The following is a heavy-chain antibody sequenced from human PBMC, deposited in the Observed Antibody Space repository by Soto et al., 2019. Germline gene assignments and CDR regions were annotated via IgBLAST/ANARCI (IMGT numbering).Heavy chain of an antibody. Sequence: PGGSLRLSCAASGFTFSSYAMSWVRQAPGKGLEWVSAISGSGGSTYYADSVKGRFTISRDNSKNTLYLQMNSLRAEDTAVYYCAKSIAARPRYYGMDVWGQGTTVTVSS. CDR3: AKSIAARPRYYGMDV. CDR2: ISGSGGST. D-gene: IGHD6-6*01. J-gene: IGHJ6*02. V-gene: IGHV3-23*01. CDR1: GFTFSSYA.